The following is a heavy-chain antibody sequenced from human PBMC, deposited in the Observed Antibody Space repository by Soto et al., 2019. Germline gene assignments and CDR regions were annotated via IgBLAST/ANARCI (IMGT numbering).Heavy chain of an antibody. Sequence: SVKVSCKASGGTFSSYAISWVRQAPGQGLEWMGGIIPIFGTANYAQKFQGRVTITADESTSTAYMELSSLRSEDTAVYYCARPHYITIFGVARGGAFDIWGQGTMVTVSS. CDR2: IIPIFGTA. CDR3: ARPHYITIFGVARGGAFDI. CDR1: GGTFSSYA. J-gene: IGHJ3*02. V-gene: IGHV1-69*13. D-gene: IGHD3-3*01.